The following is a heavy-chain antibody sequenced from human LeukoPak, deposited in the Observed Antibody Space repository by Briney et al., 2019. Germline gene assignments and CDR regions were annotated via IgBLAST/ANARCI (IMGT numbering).Heavy chain of an antibody. CDR1: GGSFSGYY. Sequence: SETLSLTCAVYGGSFSGYYWSWIRQPPGKGLEWIGEINHSGSTNYNPSLKSRVTISVDTSKNQFSLKLSSVTAADTAVYYCARHTGMKPAFDIWGQGTMVTVSS. CDR3: ARHTGMKPAFDI. V-gene: IGHV4-34*01. J-gene: IGHJ3*02. D-gene: IGHD3-10*01. CDR2: INHSGST.